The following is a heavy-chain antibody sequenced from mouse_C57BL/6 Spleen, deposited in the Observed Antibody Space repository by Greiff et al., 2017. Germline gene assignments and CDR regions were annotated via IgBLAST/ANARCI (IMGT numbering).Heavy chain of an antibody. V-gene: IGHV1-82*01. CDR2: IYPGDGDT. J-gene: IGHJ1*03. CDR1: GYAFSSSW. Sequence: VKLQESGPELVKPGASVKISCKASGYAFSSSWMNWVKQRPGKGLEWIGRIYPGDGDTNYNGKFKGKATLTADKSSSTASMQLSSLTSEDSAVYFCARENYYSKSYWYFDVWGTGTTVTVSS. D-gene: IGHD2-5*01. CDR3: ARENYYSKSYWYFDV.